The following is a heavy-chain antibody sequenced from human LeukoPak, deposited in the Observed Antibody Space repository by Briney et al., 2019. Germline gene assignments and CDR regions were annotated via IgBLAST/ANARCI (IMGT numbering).Heavy chain of an antibody. CDR2: ISSSSSYI. CDR1: GFTFSSYS. J-gene: IGHJ5*02. Sequence: PGGSLRLSCAAPGFTFSSYSMNWVRQAPGKGLEWVSSISSSSSYIYYADSVKGRFTISRDNAKNSLYLQMNSLRAEDTAVYYCARDRVVDYYGSGSPSWFDPWGQGTLVTVSS. D-gene: IGHD3-10*01. V-gene: IGHV3-21*01. CDR3: ARDRVVDYYGSGSPSWFDP.